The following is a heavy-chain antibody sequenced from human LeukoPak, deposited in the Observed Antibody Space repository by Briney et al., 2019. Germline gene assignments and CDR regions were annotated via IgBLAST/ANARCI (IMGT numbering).Heavy chain of an antibody. Sequence: GSLRLSCAASGFTFSNYAMSWVRQAPGKGLEWVSSISGSGRTYYADSVKGRFTISRDNSKNTLYLQMNSLRAEDTAVYYCAKDGPDSSGYYMVRFLDYWGQGTLVTVSS. CDR3: AKDGPDSSGYYMVRFLDY. CDR1: GFTFSNYA. V-gene: IGHV3-23*01. D-gene: IGHD3-22*01. J-gene: IGHJ4*02. CDR2: ISGSGRT.